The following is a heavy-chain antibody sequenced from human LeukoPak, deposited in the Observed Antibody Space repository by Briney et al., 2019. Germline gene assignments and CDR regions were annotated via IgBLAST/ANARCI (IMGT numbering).Heavy chain of an antibody. V-gene: IGHV3-21*01. CDR2: ISSSSSYI. CDR1: GFTFSSYS. J-gene: IGHJ4*02. CDR3: AREVYCSGGSCFDGFDY. Sequence: GGSLRLSCAASGFTFSSYSINWVRQAPGKGLEWVSSISSSSSYIYYADSVKGRFTISRDNAKNSLYLQMNSLRAEDTAVYYCAREVYCSGGSCFDGFDYWGQGTLVTVSS. D-gene: IGHD2-15*01.